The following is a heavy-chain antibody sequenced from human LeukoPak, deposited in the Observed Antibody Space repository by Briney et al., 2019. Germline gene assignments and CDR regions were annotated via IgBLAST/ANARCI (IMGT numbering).Heavy chain of an antibody. J-gene: IGHJ6*03. Sequence: GGSLRLSCAASGFTFSSYAMHWVRQAPGKGLEWVAVIWYDGSNKYYADSVKGRFTISRDNSKNTLYLQMNSLRAEDTAVYYCAKNRHSDIVVVPAASSYMDVWGKGTTVTVSS. CDR3: AKNRHSDIVVVPAASSYMDV. CDR2: IWYDGSNK. V-gene: IGHV3-33*06. CDR1: GFTFSSYA. D-gene: IGHD2-2*01.